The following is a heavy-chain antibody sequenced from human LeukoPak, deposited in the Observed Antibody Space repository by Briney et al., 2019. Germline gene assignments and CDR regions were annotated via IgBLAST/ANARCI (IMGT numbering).Heavy chain of an antibody. CDR2: ISFTSTTT. Sequence: GGSLRLSCAASGFAFSTYSMNWVRQAPGKGLEWVSYISFTSTTTYYADSVKGRFTISRDNAKNSLYLQMNSLRAEDTAVYYCARESGIFDDYGDYLYFDYWGQGTLVTVSS. D-gene: IGHD4-17*01. CDR1: GFAFSTYS. CDR3: ARESGIFDDYGDYLYFDY. J-gene: IGHJ4*02. V-gene: IGHV3-48*01.